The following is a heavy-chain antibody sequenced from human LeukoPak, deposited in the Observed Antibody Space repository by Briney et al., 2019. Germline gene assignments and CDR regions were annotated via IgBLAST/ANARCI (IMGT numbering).Heavy chain of an antibody. V-gene: IGHV4-34*01. J-gene: IGHJ4*02. Sequence: PSETLSLTCAVYGGSFSGYYWSWIRQPPGKGLEWIGEINHSGSTNYNPSLKSRVTISVDTSKNQFSLKLSSVTAADTAVYYCASSSIADYYFDYWGQGTLVTVSS. D-gene: IGHD6-13*01. CDR2: INHSGST. CDR3: ASSSIADYYFDY. CDR1: GGSFSGYY.